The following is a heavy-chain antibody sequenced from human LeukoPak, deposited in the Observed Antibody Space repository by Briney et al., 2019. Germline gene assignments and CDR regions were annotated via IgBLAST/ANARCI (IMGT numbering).Heavy chain of an antibody. CDR1: GFTFDDHA. V-gene: IGHV3-9*01. D-gene: IGHD3-16*01. CDR2: ISWNSGHI. J-gene: IGHJ3*02. Sequence: GGSLRLSCAASGFTFDDHAMHWVRQAPGKGLEWVSGISWNSGHIGYADSVKGRFTISRDNAKNSLYLQMNSLRAEDTAVYYCARRNMGDAFDIWGQGTMVTVSS. CDR3: ARRNMGDAFDI.